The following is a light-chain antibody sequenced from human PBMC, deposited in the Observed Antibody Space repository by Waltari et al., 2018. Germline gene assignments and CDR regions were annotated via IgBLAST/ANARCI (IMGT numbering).Light chain of an antibody. V-gene: IGKV2D-29*01. Sequence: DTVLTQTPLSLSVTPGQPASISCQSSQSLLHSDGKTYLYWYLQKPGQPPQPLIYEVSNRFSGVPDRFSGSGSGTDFTLKISRMEAEDVGLYSCMQTIHLPFTFGQGTKLEIK. CDR2: EVS. J-gene: IGKJ2*01. CDR3: MQTIHLPFT. CDR1: QSLLHSDGKTY.